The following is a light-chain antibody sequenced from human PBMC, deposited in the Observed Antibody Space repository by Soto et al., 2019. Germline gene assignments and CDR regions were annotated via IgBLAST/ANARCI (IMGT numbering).Light chain of an antibody. CDR2: EVN. CDR3: SAYTGSSLV. J-gene: IGLJ7*01. Sequence: QSVLTQPASVSGSPGQSITISCTGTSSDVGGYNYVSWYQQHPGKAPKVMIYEVNNRPSGGSTRFSGSKSGNTASLTISGLQADDEADYYCSAYTGSSLVFGGGTQLTVL. V-gene: IGLV2-14*01. CDR1: SSDVGGYNY.